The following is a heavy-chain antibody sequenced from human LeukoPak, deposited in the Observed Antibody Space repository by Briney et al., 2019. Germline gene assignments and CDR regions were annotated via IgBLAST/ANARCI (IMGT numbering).Heavy chain of an antibody. CDR1: GGSFSGYY. J-gene: IGHJ4*02. Sequence: SETLSLTCAVYGGSFSGYYWSWIRQPPGKGLEWIGGINHSGSTNYNPSLKSRVTISVDTSKNQFSLKLSSVTAADTAVYYCARRRRSYYYGSGSPTLFDYWGQGTLVTVSS. CDR2: INHSGST. V-gene: IGHV4-34*01. CDR3: ARRRRSYYYGSGSPTLFDY. D-gene: IGHD3-10*01.